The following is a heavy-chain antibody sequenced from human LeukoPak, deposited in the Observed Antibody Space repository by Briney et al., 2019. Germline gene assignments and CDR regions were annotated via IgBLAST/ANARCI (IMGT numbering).Heavy chain of an antibody. D-gene: IGHD2-21*02. Sequence: SVKVSCKASGGTFSSYAISWVRQAPGQGLEWMGRIIPILGIANYAQEFQGRVTITADKSTSTAYMELSSLRSEDTAVYYCARGVVVTYYFDYWGQGTLVTVSS. CDR1: GGTFSSYA. V-gene: IGHV1-69*04. CDR3: ARGVVVTYYFDY. CDR2: IIPILGIA. J-gene: IGHJ4*02.